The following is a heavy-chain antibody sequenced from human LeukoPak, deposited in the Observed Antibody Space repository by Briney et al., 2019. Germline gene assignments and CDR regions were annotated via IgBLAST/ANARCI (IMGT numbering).Heavy chain of an antibody. V-gene: IGHV3-48*04. D-gene: IGHD2-15*01. CDR1: GFTFSSYS. Sequence: GGSLRLSCAASGFTFSSYSMNWVRQAPGKGLEWVSYISSSSSTIYYADSVKGRFTISRDNAKNSLYLQMNSLRAEDTAVYYCARVKGSYSFDVSGQGTLLTVSS. CDR3: ARVKGSYSFDV. CDR2: ISSSSSTI. J-gene: IGHJ4*02.